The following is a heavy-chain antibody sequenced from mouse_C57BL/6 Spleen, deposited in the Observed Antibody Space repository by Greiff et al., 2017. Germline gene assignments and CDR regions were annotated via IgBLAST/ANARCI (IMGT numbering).Heavy chain of an antibody. CDR3: ARGRPYYGSSSAWFAY. CDR1: GYTFTDYN. Sequence: VQLQQSGPELVKPGASVKIPCKASGYTFTDYNMDWVKQSHGKSLEWIGDFNPNNGGTIYNQKFKGKATLTVDKSSSTAYMVLRSLTADDTAVYSCARGRPYYGSSSAWFAYWGQGTLVTVSA. V-gene: IGHV1-18*01. CDR2: FNPNNGGT. D-gene: IGHD1-1*01. J-gene: IGHJ3*01.